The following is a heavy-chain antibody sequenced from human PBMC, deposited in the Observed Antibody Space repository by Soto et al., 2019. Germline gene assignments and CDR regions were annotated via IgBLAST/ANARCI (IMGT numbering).Heavy chain of an antibody. Sequence: ASVKVSCKTSGYTFTTYAMHWVRQAPGQRLEWMGWINGGNGNTKYSQTLQGRVTITRDTSASTGYMELSSLRSEDTAVYYCARKFGTYYFEYWGQGTLVTVSS. CDR3: ARKFGTYYFEY. CDR1: GYTFTTYA. D-gene: IGHD1-1*01. CDR2: INGGNGNT. J-gene: IGHJ4*02. V-gene: IGHV1-3*01.